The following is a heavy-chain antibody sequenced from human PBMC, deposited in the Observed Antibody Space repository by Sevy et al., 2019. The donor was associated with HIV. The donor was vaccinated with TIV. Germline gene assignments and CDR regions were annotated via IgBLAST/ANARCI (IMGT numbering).Heavy chain of an antibody. D-gene: IGHD6-19*01. V-gene: IGHV4-39*01. CDR3: ARLGRIAVAGNWFDP. CDR1: GGSISSSSYY. CDR2: IYYSGST. Sequence: SETLSLTCTVSGGSISSSSYYWGWIRQPPGKGLEWIGSIYYSGSTYYNPSLKSRVTISVDTSKNQFSLKLSYVTAADTAVYYCARLGRIAVAGNWFDPWGQGTLVTVSS. J-gene: IGHJ5*02.